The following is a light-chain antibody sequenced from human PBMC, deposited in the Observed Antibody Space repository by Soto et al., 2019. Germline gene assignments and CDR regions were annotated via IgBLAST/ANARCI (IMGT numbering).Light chain of an antibody. J-gene: IGLJ1*01. CDR3: CSYAGSSTYV. CDR1: SSDVGSYNL. Sequence: SVLNQPASVPGSPGQSITISCTGTSSDVGSYNLVSWYQQHPGKAPKLMIYEVSKRPSGVSNRFSGSKSGNTASLTISGLQAEDEADYYCCSYAGSSTYVFGTGTKVTVL. CDR2: EVS. V-gene: IGLV2-23*02.